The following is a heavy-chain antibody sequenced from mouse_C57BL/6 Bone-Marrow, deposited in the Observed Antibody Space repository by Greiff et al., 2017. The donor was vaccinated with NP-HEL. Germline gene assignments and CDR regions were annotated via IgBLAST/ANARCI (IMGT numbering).Heavy chain of an antibody. J-gene: IGHJ3*01. Sequence: QVQLKQPGTELVKPGASVKLSCKASGYTFTSYLMHWVKQRPGQGLEWIGHINPSNGGTNYNEKFKSKAPLTVAKSSSTAYMQLSSLTSEDSAVYYCAREVGGIYDGRTWFAYWGQGTLVTVSA. V-gene: IGHV1-53*01. D-gene: IGHD2-3*01. CDR2: INPSNGGT. CDR3: AREVGGIYDGRTWFAY. CDR1: GYTFTSYL.